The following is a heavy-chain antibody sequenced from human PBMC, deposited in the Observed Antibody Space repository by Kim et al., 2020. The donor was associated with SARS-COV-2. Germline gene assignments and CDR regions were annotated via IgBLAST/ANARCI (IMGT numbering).Heavy chain of an antibody. CDR2: EK. J-gene: IGHJ6*02. V-gene: IGHV3-7*01. Sequence: EKSYVNYVKDRVAIDGDTAKSSRYLQMNSLRAEDTAVYYCASFGYYHGMDVWGQGTTVTVSS. D-gene: IGHD3-16*01. CDR3: ASFGYYHGMDV.